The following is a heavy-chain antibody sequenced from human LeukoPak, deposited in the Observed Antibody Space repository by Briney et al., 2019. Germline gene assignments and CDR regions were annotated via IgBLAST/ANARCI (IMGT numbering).Heavy chain of an antibody. CDR1: GYSFTSYW. J-gene: IGHJ5*02. CDR3: ARLGIAAAGTNNWFDP. V-gene: IGHV5-51*01. D-gene: IGHD6-13*01. Sequence: GESLKISCKGSGYSFTSYWIGWVRQMPGKGLEWMGIIYPGDSDTRYSPSFQGQATISADKSISTAYLQWSSLKASDTAMYYCARLGIAAAGTNNWFDPWGQGTLVTVSS. CDR2: IYPGDSDT.